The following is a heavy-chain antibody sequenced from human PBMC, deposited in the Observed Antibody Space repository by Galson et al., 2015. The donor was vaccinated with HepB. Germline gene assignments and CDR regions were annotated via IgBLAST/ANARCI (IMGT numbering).Heavy chain of an antibody. D-gene: IGHD3-3*01. CDR3: ARDRGATIFGGGWFDP. J-gene: IGHJ5*02. CDR1: GGTFSSYT. V-gene: IGHV1-69*04. Sequence: SVKVSCKASGGTFSSYTISWVRQAPGQGLEWMGRIIPILGIANYAQKFQGRVTITADKSTSTAYMELSSLRSEDTAVYYCARDRGATIFGGGWFDPWGQGTLVTVSS. CDR2: IIPILGIA.